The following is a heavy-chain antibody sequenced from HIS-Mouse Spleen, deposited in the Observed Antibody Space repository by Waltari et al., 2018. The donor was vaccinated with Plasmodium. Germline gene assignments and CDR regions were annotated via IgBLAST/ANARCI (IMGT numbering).Heavy chain of an antibody. Sequence: QLQLQESDPGLVKPSETLSLPCPVSGGSISSSSYYWAWIRQPPGKGLEWIGSIYYSGSTYYNPSLKSRVTISVDTSKNQFSLKLSSVTAADTAVYYCARQLAYYDFWSGYSRGYYFDYWGQGTLVTVSS. D-gene: IGHD3-3*01. CDR2: IYYSGST. CDR3: ARQLAYYDFWSGYSRGYYFDY. V-gene: IGHV4-39*01. CDR1: GGSISSSSYY. J-gene: IGHJ4*02.